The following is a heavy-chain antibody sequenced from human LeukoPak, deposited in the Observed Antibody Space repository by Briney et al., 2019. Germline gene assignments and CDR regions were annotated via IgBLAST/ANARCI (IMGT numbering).Heavy chain of an antibody. D-gene: IGHD3-10*01. CDR3: VRGYGSGSYNLPYNWFDP. V-gene: IGHV3-48*03. J-gene: IGHJ5*02. CDR2: IGSSGFTK. Sequence: PGGSLRLSCAASGFTFSSYEMNWVRQAPGKGLEWVSYIGSSGFTKYYADSVEGRFTISRDNAKNSLYLQMNTLRAEDTAVYYCVRGYGSGSYNLPYNWFDPWGQGTLVTVSS. CDR1: GFTFSSYE.